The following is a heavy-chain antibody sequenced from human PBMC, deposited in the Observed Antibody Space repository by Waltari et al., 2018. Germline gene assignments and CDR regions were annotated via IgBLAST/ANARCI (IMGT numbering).Heavy chain of an antibody. D-gene: IGHD6-13*01. V-gene: IGHV4-34*01. CDR3: ARASGWAAAGKKYFQH. Sequence: QVQLQQWGAGLLKPSETLSLTCAVYGGSFSGYYWSWIRQPPGKGLEWIGEINHSGSTNYNPSLKIRVTISVDTSKNQFSLKLSSVTAADTAVYYCARASGWAAAGKKYFQHWGQGTLVTVSS. CDR2: INHSGST. CDR1: GGSFSGYY. J-gene: IGHJ1*01.